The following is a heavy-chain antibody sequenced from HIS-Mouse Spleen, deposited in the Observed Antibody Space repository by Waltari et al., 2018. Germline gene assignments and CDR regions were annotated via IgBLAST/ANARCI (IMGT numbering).Heavy chain of an antibody. Sequence: QVQLQQWGAGLLKPSETLSLTCAVYGGSFSGYYLSWIRQPPGKGRGWVGESNNSGTPNCNPSIKRRVTMTVDTTKNQFPLKLSSVTAADTAVYYCARGRVRSIASAGYDYWGQGTLVTVSS. CDR2: SNNSGTP. D-gene: IGHD6-13*01. V-gene: IGHV4-34*01. CDR3: ARGRVRSIASAGYDY. J-gene: IGHJ4*02. CDR1: GGSFSGYY.